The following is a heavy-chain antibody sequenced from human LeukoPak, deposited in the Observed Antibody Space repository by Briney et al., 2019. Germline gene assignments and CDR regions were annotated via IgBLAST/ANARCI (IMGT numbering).Heavy chain of an antibody. CDR2: ISSSGTYT. V-gene: IGHV3-21*01. J-gene: IGHJ6*03. CDR3: ARGVGYCSSSRCSPGYYMDV. D-gene: IGHD2-15*01. CDR1: ESTFSSYG. Sequence: PGGSLRLSCAASESTFSSYGMNWVRQAPGKGLEWVSRISSSGTYTDNTDSVKGRFTISRDNAKNSLYLQMNSLRAEDTALYFCARGVGYCSSSRCSPGYYMDVWGQGTTVTVFS.